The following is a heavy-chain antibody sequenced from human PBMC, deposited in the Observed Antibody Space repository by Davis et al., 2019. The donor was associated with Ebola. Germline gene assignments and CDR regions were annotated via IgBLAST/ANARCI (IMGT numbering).Heavy chain of an antibody. CDR1: GFSLSTSGMC. D-gene: IGHD2-2*01. CDR3: ARIQVPDYYYYGMDV. CDR2: IDWDDDK. J-gene: IGHJ6*02. Sequence: SGPTLVKPTQTLTLTCTFSGFSLSTSGMCVSWIRQPPGKALEWLARIDWDDDKYYSTSLKTRLTISKDTSKNQVVLTMTNMDPVDTATYYCARIQVPDYYYYGMDVWGQGTTVTVSS. V-gene: IGHV2-70*11.